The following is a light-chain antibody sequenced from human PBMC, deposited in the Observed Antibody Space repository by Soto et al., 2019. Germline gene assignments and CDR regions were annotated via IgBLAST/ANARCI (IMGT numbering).Light chain of an antibody. CDR1: QNIRSNY. CDR3: QQYHSPPLT. Sequence: DIVLRQSPGTLSLSPGQRATLSCRASQNIRSNYIAWFQQKPGQPPRLLIYGAINRATGIPARFSGSGSGTEFSLTIGSLEPEDFVVYYCQQYHSPPLTFGPGTKVEIK. CDR2: GAI. V-gene: IGKV3-20*01. J-gene: IGKJ1*01.